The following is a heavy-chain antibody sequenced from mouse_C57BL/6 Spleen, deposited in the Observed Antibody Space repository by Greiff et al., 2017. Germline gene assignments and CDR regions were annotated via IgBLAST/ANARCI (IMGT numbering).Heavy chain of an antibody. CDR2: IDPSDSST. CDR1: GYTFTSYW. Sequence: VQLQQPGAELVKPGASVKLSCKASGYTFTSYWMQWVKQRPGQGLEWIGGIDPSDSSTNYNQKFKGKATLTVDTSSSTAYMQLSSLTSEDSAVYYCARNYGNLRRWFADWGQGTLVTVSA. V-gene: IGHV1-50*01. D-gene: IGHD2-1*01. CDR3: ARNYGNLRRWFAD. J-gene: IGHJ3*01.